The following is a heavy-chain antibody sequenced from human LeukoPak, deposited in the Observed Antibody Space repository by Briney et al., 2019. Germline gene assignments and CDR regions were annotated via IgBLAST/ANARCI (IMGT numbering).Heavy chain of an antibody. CDR1: GGSINNGGYY. V-gene: IGHV4-31*03. CDR2: IYYSGSS. CDR3: ARAGTNGVWAFWYFDL. Sequence: SETLSLTCTVSGGSINNGGYYWSWIRQHPGKGLEWIGYIYYSGSSYYNPSLRSRVTISVDTSKNHFSLKLSSVTAADTAVYYCARAGTNGVWAFWYFDLWGRGTLVTVSS. D-gene: IGHD2-8*01. J-gene: IGHJ2*01.